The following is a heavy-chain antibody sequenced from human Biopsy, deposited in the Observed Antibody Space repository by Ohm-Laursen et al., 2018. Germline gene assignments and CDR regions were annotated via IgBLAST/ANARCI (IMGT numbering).Heavy chain of an antibody. CDR1: GGSISSDY. CDR3: ARATNSTGWPYYYFYGMDV. D-gene: IGHD2/OR15-2a*01. CDR2: ISDRGTT. V-gene: IGHV4-59*01. Sequence: GTLSLTCTVSGGSISSDYWSWIRQTPGKGLEWIGHISDRGTTNSNPSLRGRITISVDTSKNQFSLKLNSVSAADTAVYYCARATNSTGWPYYYFYGMDVWGQGTTVTVSS. J-gene: IGHJ6*02.